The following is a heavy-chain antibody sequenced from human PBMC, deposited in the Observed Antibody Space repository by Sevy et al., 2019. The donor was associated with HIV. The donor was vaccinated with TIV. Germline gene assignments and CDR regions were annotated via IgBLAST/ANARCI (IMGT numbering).Heavy chain of an antibody. Sequence: GSLRLSCAASGFTFSNYAVHWVRQAPGKGLEWVALISHDGIDKQYADSVKGRFTISRDDSKNTLYLQMSSLRAEDTAVYYCARDLPHLLPWELSRGSDYWGPGTLVTVSS. D-gene: IGHD3-16*02. V-gene: IGHV3-30*04. CDR1: GFTFSNYA. CDR3: ARDLPHLLPWELSRGSDY. CDR2: ISHDGIDK. J-gene: IGHJ4*02.